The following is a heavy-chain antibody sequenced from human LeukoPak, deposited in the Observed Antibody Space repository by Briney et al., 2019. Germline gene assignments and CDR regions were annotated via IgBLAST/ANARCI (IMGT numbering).Heavy chain of an antibody. CDR3: ARHVGYYGSGSPTPRNWFDP. D-gene: IGHD3-10*01. V-gene: IGHV4-59*01. CDR2: IYNSGTT. J-gene: IGHJ5*02. CDR1: GGSISSYY. Sequence: PSETLSLTCTVSGGSISSYYWSWIRQPPGKGLEWIGCIYNSGTTNYNPSLKSRVTISVDTSKNQFSLKLSSVTAADTAVYYCARHVGYYGSGSPTPRNWFDPWGQGTLVTVSS.